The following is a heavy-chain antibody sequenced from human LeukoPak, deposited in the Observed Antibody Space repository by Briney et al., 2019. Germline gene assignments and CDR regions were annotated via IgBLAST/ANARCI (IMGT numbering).Heavy chain of an antibody. V-gene: IGHV3-13*01. CDR2: IGPAGDT. D-gene: IGHD5-12*01. Sequence: GGSLRLSCAGSGFTLSLYDMHWVRQVTGKGLEWVSGIGPAGDTYYADSAEGRFIISREDAKDSLYLQMNSLRAEDTAVYYCAKEAWLTGWNYYFDYWGQGTLVTVSS. J-gene: IGHJ4*02. CDR1: GFTLSLYD. CDR3: AKEAWLTGWNYYFDY.